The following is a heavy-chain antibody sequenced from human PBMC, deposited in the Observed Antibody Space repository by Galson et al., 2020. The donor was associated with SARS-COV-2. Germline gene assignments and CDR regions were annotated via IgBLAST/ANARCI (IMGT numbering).Heavy chain of an antibody. CDR1: GYTFTAYA. J-gene: IGHJ4*02. V-gene: IGHV1-3*01. Sequence: ASVKVSCKASGYTFTAYALHWVRQAPGQRLEWMGWLNADPGYTRYSEKFQDRVTITRDTSASTAYMELSSLTSEDTAVYYCVRDRATVTARREQYFDNWGQGTLVTVSS. D-gene: IGHD4-17*01. CDR2: LNADPGYT. CDR3: VRDRATVTARREQYFDN.